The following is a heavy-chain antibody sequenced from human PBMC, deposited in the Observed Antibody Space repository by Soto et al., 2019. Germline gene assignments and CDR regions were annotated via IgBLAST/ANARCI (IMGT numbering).Heavy chain of an antibody. V-gene: IGHV3-21*01. Sequence: PGGSLRLSCAASGFTFSSYSMNWVRQAPGKGLEWVSSISSSSSYIYYADSVKGRFTISRDNAKNSLYLQMNSLRAEDMAVYYCAREGEQLVRSPNWFDTWGQGTLVTVSS. D-gene: IGHD6-6*01. CDR1: GFTFSSYS. J-gene: IGHJ5*02. CDR2: ISSSSSYI. CDR3: AREGEQLVRSPNWFDT.